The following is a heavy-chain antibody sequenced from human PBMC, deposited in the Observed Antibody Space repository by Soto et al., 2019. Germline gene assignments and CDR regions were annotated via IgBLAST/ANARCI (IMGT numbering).Heavy chain of an antibody. CDR2: IIPILGIA. J-gene: IGHJ4*02. CDR1: GGTFSSYT. D-gene: IGHD2-2*01. V-gene: IGHV1-69*02. CDR3: ASYCSSTSCYRYFDY. Sequence: GASVKVSCKASGGTFSSYTISWVRQAPGQGLEWMGRIIPILGIANYTQKFQGRVTITADKSTSTAYMELSSLRSEDTAVYYCASYCSSTSCYRYFDYWGQGTLVTSPQ.